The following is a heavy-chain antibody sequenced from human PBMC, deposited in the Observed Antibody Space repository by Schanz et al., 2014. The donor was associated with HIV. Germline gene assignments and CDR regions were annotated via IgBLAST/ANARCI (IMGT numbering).Heavy chain of an antibody. CDR3: AKDRNYYDNRYLGKGNYYYYYGMDV. D-gene: IGHD3-22*01. J-gene: IGHJ6*02. Sequence: QVQLVESGGGVVQPGRSLRLSCAASGFTFSTYVMHWVRQAPGKGLEWVAVISYDGSNKKYADSVKGRFTISRDNSKNTLYLQMKSLRPEDTAVYYCAKDRNYYDNRYLGKGNYYYYYGMDVWGQGTTVTVSS. CDR2: ISYDGSNK. V-gene: IGHV3-30*18. CDR1: GFTFSTYV.